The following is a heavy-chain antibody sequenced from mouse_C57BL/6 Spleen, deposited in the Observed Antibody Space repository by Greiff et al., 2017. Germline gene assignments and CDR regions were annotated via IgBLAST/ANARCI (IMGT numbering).Heavy chain of an antibody. CDR2: ISSGGSYT. Sequence: EVKLVESGGDLVKPGGSLKLSCAASGFTFSSYGMSWVRQTPDKRLEWVATISSGGSYTYYPDSVKGRFTISSANAKNTLYLHMSSLKSEDTAMYYCARQGTTVVAYYFDYWGQGTTRTVSS. V-gene: IGHV5-6*01. CDR1: GFTFSSYG. J-gene: IGHJ2*01. CDR3: ARQGTTVVAYYFDY. D-gene: IGHD1-1*01.